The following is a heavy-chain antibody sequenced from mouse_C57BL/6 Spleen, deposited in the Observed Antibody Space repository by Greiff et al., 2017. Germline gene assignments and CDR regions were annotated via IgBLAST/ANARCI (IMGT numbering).Heavy chain of an antibody. CDR2: INPSTGGT. Sequence: VQLQQSGPELVKPGASVKISCKASGYSFTGYYMNWVKQSPEKSLEWIGEINPSTGGTTYNQKFQAKATLNVDKSSSSAYMQLKSLTSEDSAVYYVARFEATGTEEGKFDYWGQGTTLTVSS. CDR3: ARFEATGTEEGKFDY. J-gene: IGHJ2*01. CDR1: GYSFTGYY. D-gene: IGHD4-1*02. V-gene: IGHV1-42*01.